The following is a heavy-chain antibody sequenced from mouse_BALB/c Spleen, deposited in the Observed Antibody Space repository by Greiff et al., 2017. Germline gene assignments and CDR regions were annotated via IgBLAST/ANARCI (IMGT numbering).Heavy chain of an antibody. CDR3: TRSYYRDYYAMDY. CDR2: INPSNGGT. CDR1: GYTFTSYY. Sequence: QVQLQQSGAELVKPGASVKLSCKASGYTFTSYYMYWVKQRPGQGLEWIGEINPSNGGTNFNEKFKSKATLTVDKSSSTAYMQLSSLTSEDSAVYYCTRSYYRDYYAMDYWGQGTSVTVSS. V-gene: IGHV1S81*02. D-gene: IGHD2-14*01. J-gene: IGHJ4*01.